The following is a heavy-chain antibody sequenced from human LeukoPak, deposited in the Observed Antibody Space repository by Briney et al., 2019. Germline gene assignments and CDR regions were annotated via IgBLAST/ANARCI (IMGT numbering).Heavy chain of an antibody. CDR2: INSSGSST. Sequence: GSLSLSCAASGFTFSSYAWSWVRQAPGKGLEWVSDINSSGSSTYYAGSVKGRFTISRDKSKNTLYLHMSSVRAEDTAVYHCAKDSKWFGGGFDYWGQGALVTVSS. D-gene: IGHD3-10*01. V-gene: IGHV3-23*01. CDR3: AKDSKWFGGGFDY. CDR1: GFTFSSYA. J-gene: IGHJ4*02.